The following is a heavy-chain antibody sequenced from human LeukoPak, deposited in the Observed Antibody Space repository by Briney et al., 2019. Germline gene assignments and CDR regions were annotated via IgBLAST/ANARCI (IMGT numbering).Heavy chain of an antibody. CDR3: ARRRSVGATLLFDY. J-gene: IGHJ4*02. D-gene: IGHD1-26*01. CDR2: IYYSGST. Sequence: SETLSLTCTVSGDSVSSYYWSWIRQPPGKGLEWIGYIYYSGSTNYNPSLKSRVTISVDTSKNQFSLKLSSVTAADTAVYYCARRRSVGATLLFDYWGQGTLVTVSS. V-gene: IGHV4-59*08. CDR1: GDSVSSYY.